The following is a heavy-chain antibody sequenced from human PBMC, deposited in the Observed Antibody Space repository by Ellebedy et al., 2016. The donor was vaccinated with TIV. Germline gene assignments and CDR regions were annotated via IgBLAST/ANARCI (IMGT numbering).Heavy chain of an antibody. CDR3: ARVGLCGGDCFGGWFDP. CDR1: GGSISSSSYY. V-gene: IGHV4-39*07. Sequence: SETLSLTXTVSGGSISSSSYYWGWIRQPPGKGLEWIGSIYYSGSTDYNASLKSRVTISVDTWKNQFSLKLSSVTAADTVVYYCARVGLCGGDCFGGWFDPWGQGTLVTVSS. CDR2: IYYSGST. J-gene: IGHJ5*02. D-gene: IGHD2-21*01.